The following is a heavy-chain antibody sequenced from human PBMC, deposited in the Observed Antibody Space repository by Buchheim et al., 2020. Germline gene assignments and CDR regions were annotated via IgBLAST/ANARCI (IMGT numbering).Heavy chain of an antibody. CDR1: GGSISSGGYS. D-gene: IGHD3-3*01. V-gene: IGHV4-30-2*01. CDR3: ARGGGGRFLECPLDCWFDP. J-gene: IGHJ5*02. CDR2: IYHSGST. Sequence: QLQLQESGSGLVKPSQTLSLTCAVSGGSISSGGYSWSWIRQPPGKGLEWIGYIYHSGSTYYNPSLKSRVTISVDRSKNQFSLKLSCVAAAETAVDYCARGGGGRFLECPLDCWFDPWGQGTL.